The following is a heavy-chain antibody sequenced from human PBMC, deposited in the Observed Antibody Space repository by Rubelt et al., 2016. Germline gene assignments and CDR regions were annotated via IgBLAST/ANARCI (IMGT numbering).Heavy chain of an antibody. D-gene: IGHD4-11*01. CDR3: ARGPPVDDYPCDP. V-gene: IGHV1-2*06. J-gene: IGHJ5*02. CDR2: INPNSGGT. Sequence: QVQLVQSGAEVKKPGASVKVSCKASGYTFTGYYMHWVRQAPGQGLEWMGRINPNSGGTNYAQKFQGRVTMNRDTSINTAYMELSRLRSDDTAVYYWARGPPVDDYPCDPWGQGTLVTVSS. CDR1: GYTFTGYY.